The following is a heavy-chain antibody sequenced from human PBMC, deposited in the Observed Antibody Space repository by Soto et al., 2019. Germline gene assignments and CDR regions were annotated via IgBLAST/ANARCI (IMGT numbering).Heavy chain of an antibody. D-gene: IGHD6-6*01. V-gene: IGHV5-51*01. Sequence: PGESLKISCTGSGFNFTNYWIGWVRQMPGKGLEWMGIIYPSDSDTRYSPSFQGQVTMSADKSISTAYLQWSSLKASDTAIYYCARHRHEYSISNYYYYGMDVWGQGTTVTVSS. CDR1: GFNFTNYW. CDR3: ARHRHEYSISNYYYYGMDV. CDR2: IYPSDSDT. J-gene: IGHJ6*02.